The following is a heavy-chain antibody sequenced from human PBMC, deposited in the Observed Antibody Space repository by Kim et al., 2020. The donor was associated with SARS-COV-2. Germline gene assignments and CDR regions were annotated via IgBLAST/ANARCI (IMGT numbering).Heavy chain of an antibody. CDR2: INPNSGGT. CDR1: GYTFTGYY. J-gene: IGHJ4*02. Sequence: ASVKVSCKASGYTFTGYYMHWVRQAPGQGLEWMGWINPNSGGTNYAQKFQGRVTMTRDTSISTAYMELSRLRSDDTAVYYCARVPSGSYYLIDYWGQGTLVTVSS. CDR3: ARVPSGSYYLIDY. D-gene: IGHD3-10*01. V-gene: IGHV1-2*02.